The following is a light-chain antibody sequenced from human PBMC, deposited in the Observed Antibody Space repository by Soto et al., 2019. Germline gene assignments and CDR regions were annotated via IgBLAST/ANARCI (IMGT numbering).Light chain of an antibody. CDR1: SSYIGAGYD. Sequence: QAVVTQPPSVSGAPGQRVTISCTGTSSYIGAGYDVHWYQQLPGTALKLLIYGNSNRPSGVPDRFSGSKSGTSVSLAITGLQAEDEADYYCQSYDSSLSGSVFGGGTKLTVL. CDR2: GNS. CDR3: QSYDSSLSGSV. J-gene: IGLJ3*02. V-gene: IGLV1-40*01.